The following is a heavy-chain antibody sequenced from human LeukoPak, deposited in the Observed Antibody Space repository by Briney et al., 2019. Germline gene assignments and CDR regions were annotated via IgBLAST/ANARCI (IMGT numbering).Heavy chain of an antibody. Sequence: GGSLRLSCAASGFIFTSYDMNWVRQAPGKGLEWVSYISSSSVTIYYADSVKGRFTVSRDNAKNSPYLQMNSLSAEDTAVYYCVGSTHFDYWGQGTLVTVSS. J-gene: IGHJ4*02. CDR2: ISSSSVTI. V-gene: IGHV3-48*01. CDR3: VGSTHFDY. CDR1: GFIFTSYD.